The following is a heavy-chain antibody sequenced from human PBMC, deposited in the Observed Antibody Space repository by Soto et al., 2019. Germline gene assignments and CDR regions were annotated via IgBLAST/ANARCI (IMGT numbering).Heavy chain of an antibody. D-gene: IGHD3-3*01. V-gene: IGHV4-59*01. J-gene: IGHJ5*02. CDR1: GGSISSYY. Sequence: SETLSLTCTVSGGSISSYYWSWIRQPPGKGLEWIGYIYYSGSTNYNPSPKSRVTTSVDTSKDQFSLKLSSVTAADTAVYYCARVRITIFGVAPFDPWGQGTLVTVSS. CDR2: IYYSGST. CDR3: ARVRITIFGVAPFDP.